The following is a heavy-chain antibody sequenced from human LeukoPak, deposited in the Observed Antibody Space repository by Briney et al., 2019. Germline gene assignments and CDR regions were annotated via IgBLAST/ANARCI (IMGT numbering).Heavy chain of an antibody. Sequence: ASVKVSCKTSGYTFSRHGITWVRQAPGQGLEWTGWVSGYNGNTNYAQNVQGRVTMTTDTSTNTAYMELRSLRSDDTAVYYCAKDIHPGLDSGASCCFDYWGQGTPVTVSS. J-gene: IGHJ4*02. CDR2: VSGYNGNT. CDR1: GYTFSRHG. V-gene: IGHV1-18*01. CDR3: AKDIHPGLDSGASCCFDY. D-gene: IGHD3-22*01.